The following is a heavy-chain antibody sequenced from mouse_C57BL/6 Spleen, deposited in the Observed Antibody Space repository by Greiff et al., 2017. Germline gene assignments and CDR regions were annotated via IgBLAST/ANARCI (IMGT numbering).Heavy chain of an antibody. V-gene: IGHV1-50*01. Sequence: QVQLQQPGAELVKPGASVKLSCKASGYTFTSYWMQWVKQRPGQGLEWIGAIDPSDSYTNYNQKFKGKATLTVDTSSSTAYMQLSSLTSEDSAVYYCARTVYDYDTSFDYWGQGTTLTVSS. D-gene: IGHD2-4*01. J-gene: IGHJ2*01. CDR1: GYTFTSYW. CDR3: ARTVYDYDTSFDY. CDR2: IDPSDSYT.